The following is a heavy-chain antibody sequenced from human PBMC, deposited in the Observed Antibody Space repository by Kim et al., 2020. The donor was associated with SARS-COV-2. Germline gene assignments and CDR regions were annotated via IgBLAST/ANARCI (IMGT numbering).Heavy chain of an antibody. CDR3: AREGITMIVVVIDHDAFDI. V-gene: IGHV3-30*01. J-gene: IGHJ3*02. Sequence: GRFTISRDNSKNTLYLQMNSLRAEDTAVYYCAREGITMIVVVIDHDAFDIWGQGTMVTVSS. D-gene: IGHD3-22*01.